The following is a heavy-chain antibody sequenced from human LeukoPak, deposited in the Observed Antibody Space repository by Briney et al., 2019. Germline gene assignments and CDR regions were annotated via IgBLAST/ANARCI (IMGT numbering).Heavy chain of an antibody. CDR2: IYHSGTT. CDR1: GYSISSGYY. J-gene: IGHJ5*02. Sequence: SETLSLTCTVSGYSISSGYYWGWIRQPPGKGLEWIGTIYHSGTTYYNPSLNSRVTTSVDTSKNQFSLRLRSVTAADTAVYYCARGQARLAWFDPWGQGTLVTVSS. D-gene: IGHD6-19*01. CDR3: ARGQARLAWFDP. V-gene: IGHV4-38-2*02.